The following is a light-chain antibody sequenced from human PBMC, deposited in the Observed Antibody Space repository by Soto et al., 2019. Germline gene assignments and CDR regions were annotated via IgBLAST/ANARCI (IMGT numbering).Light chain of an antibody. V-gene: IGLV2-14*01. CDR1: SSDVGGYNY. CDR3: SSYTNNSPYV. CDR2: EVS. J-gene: IGLJ1*01. Sequence: QSVLTQPASVSGSPGQSITISCTGTSSDVGGYNYVSWYQQHPGKAPKLVIFEVSNRPSGISIRFSGSKSGNTASLTISGLQTEDEADYYCSSYTNNSPYVFGTGTKGTVL.